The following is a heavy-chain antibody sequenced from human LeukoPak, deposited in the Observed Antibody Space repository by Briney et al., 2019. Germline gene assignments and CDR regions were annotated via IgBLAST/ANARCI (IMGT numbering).Heavy chain of an antibody. CDR1: GYTFANYG. CDR2: ISARNGNT. Sequence: GASVKVSCKASGYTFANYGIIWVRQAPGQGLEWMGWISARNGNTNYAQKLQGRVTMTTDTSTSTAYMELRSLRSDDTAVYYCARSGPRGYSYGKFDYWGQGTQVTVSS. J-gene: IGHJ4*02. D-gene: IGHD5-18*01. V-gene: IGHV1-18*01. CDR3: ARSGPRGYSYGKFDY.